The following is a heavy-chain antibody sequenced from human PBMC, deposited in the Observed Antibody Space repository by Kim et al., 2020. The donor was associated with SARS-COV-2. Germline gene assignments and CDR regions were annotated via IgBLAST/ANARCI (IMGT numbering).Heavy chain of an antibody. CDR3: ATIHPNGVTKSLYYFDY. D-gene: IGHD4-17*01. CDR1: GGTFSSYA. Sequence: SVKVSCKASGGTFSSYAISWVRQAPGQGLEWMGGIIPIFGTANYAQKFQGRVTITADESTSTAYMELSSLRSEDTAVYYCATIHPNGVTKSLYYFDYWGQGTLVTVSS. CDR2: IIPIFGTA. V-gene: IGHV1-69*13. J-gene: IGHJ4*02.